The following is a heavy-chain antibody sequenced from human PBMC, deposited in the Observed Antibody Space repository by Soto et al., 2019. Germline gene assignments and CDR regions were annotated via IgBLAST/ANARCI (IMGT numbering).Heavy chain of an antibody. CDR3: ARDLNSWLVSTFDY. CDR2: ISAYNGNT. Sequence: EASVKVSCKASGYTFTSYGISWVRQAPGQGLEWMGWISAYNGNTNYAQKLQGRVTMTTDTSTSTAYMELRSLRSDDTAVYYCARDLNSWLVSTFDYWGQGTLVTVSS. V-gene: IGHV1-18*01. CDR1: GYTFTSYG. J-gene: IGHJ4*02. D-gene: IGHD6-6*01.